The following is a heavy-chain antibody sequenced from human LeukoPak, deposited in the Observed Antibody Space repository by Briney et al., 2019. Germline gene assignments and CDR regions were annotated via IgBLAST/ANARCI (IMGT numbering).Heavy chain of an antibody. J-gene: IGHJ5*02. D-gene: IGHD2-2*01. V-gene: IGHV4-4*07. Sequence: SETLSLTCTVSGGSISSYYWSWIRQPAGKGLEWIGRIYTSGSTNHNPSLKSRVTMSVDTSKNQFSLKLSSVTAADTAVYYCARDLLSLGYCSSTSCYGWFDPWGQGTLVTVSS. CDR2: IYTSGST. CDR1: GGSISSYY. CDR3: ARDLLSLGYCSSTSCYGWFDP.